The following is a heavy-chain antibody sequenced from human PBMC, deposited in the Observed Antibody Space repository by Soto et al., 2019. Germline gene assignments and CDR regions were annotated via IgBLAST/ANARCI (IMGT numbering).Heavy chain of an antibody. CDR2: SIPIFGTA. Sequence: QVQLVQSGAEVKKPGSSVKVSCKASGGTFSSYSINWVRQAPGQGLEWMGESIPIFGTANYAQKFQGTVTITADESTSTANMERISLRSEDTAVYYCARDGGMHSGGIDYWGQRTLVTVS. V-gene: IGHV1-69*01. CDR1: GGTFSSYS. D-gene: IGHD1-26*01. J-gene: IGHJ4*02. CDR3: ARDGGMHSGGIDY.